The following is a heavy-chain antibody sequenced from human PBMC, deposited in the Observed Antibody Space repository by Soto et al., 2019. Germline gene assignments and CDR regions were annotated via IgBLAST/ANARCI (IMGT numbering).Heavy chain of an antibody. CDR1: GDSFSRADYK. CDR2: IYYSGYT. Sequence: QVQLQESGPGLVKPSQTLSLTCTVSGDSFSRADYKWSWIRQPPGKGLEWIGYIYYSGYTYNNPSLKSRLTMSVDTSKNQFFLKLSSVTAADTAVYYCVRSSDYVAFDYWGQGTLVTVS. CDR3: VRSSDYVAFDY. V-gene: IGHV4-30-4*01. J-gene: IGHJ4*02. D-gene: IGHD4-17*01.